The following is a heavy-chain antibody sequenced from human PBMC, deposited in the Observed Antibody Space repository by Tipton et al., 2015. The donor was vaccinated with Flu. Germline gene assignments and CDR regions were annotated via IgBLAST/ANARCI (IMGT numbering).Heavy chain of an antibody. CDR3: ARDSGTTSYTLDY. CDR2: IWYDGSNK. Sequence: SLRLSCAASGFTFSSYGMHWVRQAPGKGLEWVAVIWYDGSNKYYADSVKGRFTISRDNSKNTLYLQMNSLRAEDTAVYYCARDSGTTSYTLDYWGQGTLVTVSS. V-gene: IGHV3-33*01. J-gene: IGHJ4*02. CDR1: GFTFSSYG. D-gene: IGHD1-7*01.